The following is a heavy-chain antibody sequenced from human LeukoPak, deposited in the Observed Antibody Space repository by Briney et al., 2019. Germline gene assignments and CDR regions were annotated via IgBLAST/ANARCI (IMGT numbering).Heavy chain of an antibody. CDR3: ARGLGGYGYFDY. J-gene: IGHJ4*02. CDR1: GGSLSSNNSY. V-gene: IGHV4-39*01. D-gene: IGHD5-12*01. Sequence: PSETLSLTCTVSGGSLSSNNSYWGWIRQPPGKGLEWIGSIYYSGSTYYNPSLKSRVTISVDTSKNQFSLKFFSVTAADTAVYSCARGLGGYGYFDYWGQGTLVTVSS. CDR2: IYYSGST.